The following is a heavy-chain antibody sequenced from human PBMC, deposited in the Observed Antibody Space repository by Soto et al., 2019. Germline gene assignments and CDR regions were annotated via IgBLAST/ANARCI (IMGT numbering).Heavy chain of an antibody. D-gene: IGHD3-3*01. V-gene: IGHV1-2*04. J-gene: IGHJ4*02. Sequence: QVQLVQSGAEVKKPGASVKVSCKASGYTFIDYYMHWVRQAPGQGLEWMGWINPNSGGTNYAQKFQGWVTMTRDTSISPAYMELSRLRSDDTAVFYCARARITIFGVVTEEYYFDYWGQGTLVTVSS. CDR1: GYTFIDYY. CDR3: ARARITIFGVVTEEYYFDY. CDR2: INPNSGGT.